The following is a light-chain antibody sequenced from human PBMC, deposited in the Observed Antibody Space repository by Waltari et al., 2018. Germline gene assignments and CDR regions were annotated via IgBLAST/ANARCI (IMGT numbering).Light chain of an antibody. CDR1: KLGDKY. CDR3: QAWDSSTVV. V-gene: IGLV3-1*01. J-gene: IGLJ2*01. Sequence: SYELTQPPSVSVSPGQTASITCSGDKLGDKYACWYQQKPGQSPVLVIYQDSKRPSGISGRLSGSNPGNTATLTCSGTQAMDEADYYGQAWDSSTVVFGGGTKLTVL. CDR2: QDS.